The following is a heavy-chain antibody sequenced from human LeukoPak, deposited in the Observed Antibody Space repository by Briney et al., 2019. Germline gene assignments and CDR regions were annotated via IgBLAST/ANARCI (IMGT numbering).Heavy chain of an antibody. D-gene: IGHD6-13*01. J-gene: IGHJ5*02. CDR2: MHSRGDT. CDR3: ARDAPQVPAAGVLAS. CDR1: GFTVSDDY. V-gene: IGHV3-53*01. Sequence: GGSLRLSCAASGFTVSDDYMSWVRQAPGKGLEWVSVMHSRGDTYYAKSVKGRFTFSRDISKNTLYLQMNGLRTEDTAMYYCARDAPQVPAAGVLASWGQGTLVIVSS.